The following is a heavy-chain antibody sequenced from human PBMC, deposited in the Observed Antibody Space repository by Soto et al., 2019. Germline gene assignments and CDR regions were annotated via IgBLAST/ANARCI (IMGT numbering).Heavy chain of an antibody. D-gene: IGHD2-2*03. CDR1: EFTFTSSA. V-gene: IGHV1-58*01. Sequence: SVKVSCKASEFTFTSSAVQWLRQARGQRLEWIGWIVVGSGNTNYAQKFQERVTITRDMSTSTAYMELSSLRSEDTAVYYCAGVDIVTQNYYYYYGMDVWGQGTTVTVSS. CDR2: IVVGSGNT. CDR3: AGVDIVTQNYYYYYGMDV. J-gene: IGHJ6*02.